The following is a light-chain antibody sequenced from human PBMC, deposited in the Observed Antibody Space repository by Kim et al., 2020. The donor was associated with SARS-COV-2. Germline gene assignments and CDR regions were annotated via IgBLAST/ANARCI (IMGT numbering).Light chain of an antibody. CDR1: SSDVGGYNY. Sequence: QSALTQPASVSGSPGQSITISCTGTSSDVGGYNYVSWYQQHPGKAPKLMIYNVSNRPSGVSNRFSGSKSGNTASLTISGLQAEDEADYHCSSYTNSSTVDVVFGGGTKLTVL. V-gene: IGLV2-14*03. J-gene: IGLJ2*01. CDR3: SSYTNSSTVDVV. CDR2: NVS.